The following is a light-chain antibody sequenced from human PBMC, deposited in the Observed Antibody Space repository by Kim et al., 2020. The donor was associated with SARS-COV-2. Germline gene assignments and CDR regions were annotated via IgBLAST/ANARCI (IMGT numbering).Light chain of an antibody. CDR1: QSVLYSSNDKNY. J-gene: IGKJ5*01. Sequence: TINCKSSQSVLYSSNDKNYLAWYQQRPGQPPKLLIYWASTRESGVPDRFSGSGSGTDFTLTISSLQAEDVAVYYCQQFYSRPPITFGQGTRLEIK. CDR2: WAS. V-gene: IGKV4-1*01. CDR3: QQFYSRPPIT.